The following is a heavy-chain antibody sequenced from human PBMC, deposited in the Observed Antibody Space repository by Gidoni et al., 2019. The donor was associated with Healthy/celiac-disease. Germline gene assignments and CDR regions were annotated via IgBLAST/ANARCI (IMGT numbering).Heavy chain of an antibody. D-gene: IGHD5-12*01. CDR1: GGPISSYY. V-gene: IGHV4-59*01. J-gene: IGHJ3*02. CDR2: IYYSGST. CDR3: AREFSVATDGVDAFDI. Sequence: QVKLQEPGPGLVKPSETLSLTCTSPGGPISSYYRNWIRQPTGNGLEWLGYIYYSGSTNYTPALKSRVTISVDTSKIQFSLKLSSVTAADTAVYYCAREFSVATDGVDAFDIWGQGTMVTVSS.